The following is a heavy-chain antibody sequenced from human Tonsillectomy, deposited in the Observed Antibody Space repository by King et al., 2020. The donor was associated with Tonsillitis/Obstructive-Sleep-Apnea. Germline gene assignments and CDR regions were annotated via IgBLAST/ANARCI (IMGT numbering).Heavy chain of an antibody. D-gene: IGHD3-3*01. CDR1: GYSFTSYW. Sequence: QLVQSGAEVKKPGESLRISCKGSGYSFTSYWISWVRQMPGKGLEWMGRIDPSDSYTNYSPSFQGHVTISADKSISTAYLQWSSLKASDTAMYYRAFGVVTQNWFDPWGQGTLVTVSS. V-gene: IGHV5-10-1*01. J-gene: IGHJ5*02. CDR3: AFGVVTQNWFDP. CDR2: IDPSDSYT.